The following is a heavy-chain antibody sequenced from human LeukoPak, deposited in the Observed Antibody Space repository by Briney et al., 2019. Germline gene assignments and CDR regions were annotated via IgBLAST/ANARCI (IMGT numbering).Heavy chain of an antibody. V-gene: IGHV3-30*02. Sequence: GGSLRLSCAASGFTFSSYGMHWVRQAPGKGLEWVAFIRYDGSNKYYADSVKGRFTISRDNSKNTLYLQMDSLRAEDTAVYYCARDLYYYGSGSFGKYYYYGMDVWGQGTTVTVSS. CDR2: IRYDGSNK. CDR3: ARDLYYYGSGSFGKYYYYGMDV. J-gene: IGHJ6*02. CDR1: GFTFSSYG. D-gene: IGHD3-10*01.